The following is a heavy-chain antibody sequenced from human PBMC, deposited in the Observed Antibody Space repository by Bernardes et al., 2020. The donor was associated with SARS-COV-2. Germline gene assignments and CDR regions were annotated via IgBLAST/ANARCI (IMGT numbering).Heavy chain of an antibody. V-gene: IGHV3-30*18. Sequence: VEALFLSCVASGVTFSSSGMHWVRQAPGKGLDWVAVISYDGNTKYYADSVKGRFTVSRDNSKNTLYLQMNSLRVEDAGVYYCAKKERYHFGMDVWGQGTTVTVSS. J-gene: IGHJ6*02. CDR1: GVTFSSSG. CDR3: AKKERYHFGMDV. CDR2: ISYDGNTK. D-gene: IGHD2-2*01.